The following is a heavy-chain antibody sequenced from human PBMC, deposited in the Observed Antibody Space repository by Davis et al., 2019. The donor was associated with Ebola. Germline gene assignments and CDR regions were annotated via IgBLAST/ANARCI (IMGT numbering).Heavy chain of an antibody. D-gene: IGHD2-15*01. CDR2: ISYDGSNK. CDR3: ARSDIVVVVAASHLFDY. V-gene: IGHV3-30-3*01. Sequence: PGGSLRLSCAASGFTFSSYAMHWVRQAPGKGLEWVAVISYDGSNKYYADSVKGRFTISRDNSKNTLYLQMNSLRAEDTAVYYCARSDIVVVVAASHLFDYWGQGTLVTVSS. J-gene: IGHJ4*02. CDR1: GFTFSSYA.